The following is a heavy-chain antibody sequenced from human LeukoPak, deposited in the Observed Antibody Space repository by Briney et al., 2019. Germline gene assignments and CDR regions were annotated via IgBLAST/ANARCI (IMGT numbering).Heavy chain of an antibody. CDR1: GYTFTNCY. CDR3: ARVSVGATMLAYFDY. CDR2: INPSGGNT. Sequence: GASVKVSCKASGYTFTNCYMHWVRQAPGQGLEWMGIINPSGGNTDYAQKFQGRVTMTRDMSTSTVYMELSSLRSEDTAMYYCARVSVGATMLAYFDYWGQGTLVTVSS. D-gene: IGHD1-26*01. J-gene: IGHJ4*02. V-gene: IGHV1-46*01.